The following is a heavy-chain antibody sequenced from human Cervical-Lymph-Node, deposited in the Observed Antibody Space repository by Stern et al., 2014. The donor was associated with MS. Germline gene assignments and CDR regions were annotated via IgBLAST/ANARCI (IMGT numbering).Heavy chain of an antibody. CDR1: GDSISSGTYY. CDR3: ARDLRDYGAEY. J-gene: IGHJ4*02. Sequence: QVQLQESGPGLMKPSPTLSLTCTVSGDSISSGTYYWSWIRPPAGQGLVWIGRIYTSSGNSCKNPSLKSRVTISLNTSKNHCSLKRSSVTASDTAVYYCARDLRDYGAEYWGQGTLVTVSS. D-gene: IGHD4-17*01. CDR2: IYTSSGNS. V-gene: IGHV4-61*02.